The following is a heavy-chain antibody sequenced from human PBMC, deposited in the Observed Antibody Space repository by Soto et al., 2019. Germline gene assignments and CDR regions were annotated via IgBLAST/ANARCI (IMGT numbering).Heavy chain of an antibody. CDR2: INHSGST. Sequence: ETLSLTCSVYGVSFSGYYWSWIRQPPGKGLEWIGEINHSGSTNYNPSLKSRVTISVDTSKNQFSLKLSSVTAADTAVYYCERIVPAAIFFGYYYYGMDVWGQGTKVTVYS. CDR3: ERIVPAAIFFGYYYYGMDV. CDR1: GVSFSGYY. D-gene: IGHD2-2*02. V-gene: IGHV4-34*01. J-gene: IGHJ6*02.